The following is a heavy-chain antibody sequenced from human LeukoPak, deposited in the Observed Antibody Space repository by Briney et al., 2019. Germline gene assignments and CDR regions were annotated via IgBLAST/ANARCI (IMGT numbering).Heavy chain of an antibody. CDR2: ISSSSSPI. J-gene: IGHJ4*02. Sequence: AASGFTFSXXXXXXXXXXPGXXXXXXSYISSSSSPIYYADSVKGRFTISRDNAKNSLYLQMNSLRAEDTAVYYCARDYSGSYGYDYWGQGTLVTVSS. D-gene: IGHD1-26*01. V-gene: IGHV3-48*04. CDR1: GFTFSXXX. CDR3: ARDYSGSYGYDY.